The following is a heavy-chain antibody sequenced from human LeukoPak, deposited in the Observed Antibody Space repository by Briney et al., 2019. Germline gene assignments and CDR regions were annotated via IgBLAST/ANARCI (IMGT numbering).Heavy chain of an antibody. V-gene: IGHV4-34*01. D-gene: IGHD3-9*01. Sequence: SETLSLTCAVYGGFFSGYYWSWVRQPPGKGLEGIGEINHTGGTNYNLSLKSRVTISVDTSKNQFSLKLSSVTAADTAVYYCARVRYFDWLPLDYWGQGTLVTVSS. CDR3: ARVRYFDWLPLDY. CDR2: INHTGGT. J-gene: IGHJ4*02. CDR1: GGFFSGYY.